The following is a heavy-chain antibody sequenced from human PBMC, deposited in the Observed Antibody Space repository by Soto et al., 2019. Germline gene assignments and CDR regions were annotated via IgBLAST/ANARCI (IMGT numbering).Heavy chain of an antibody. V-gene: IGHV3-30-3*01. CDR3: ARVQVVFLGSSGWYDYYYGMDV. CDR2: ISYDGSNK. CDR1: GFTFSSYA. D-gene: IGHD6-19*01. Sequence: QVQLVESGGGVVQPGRSLRLSCAASGFTFSSYAMHWVRQAPGKGLEWVAVISYDGSNKYYADSVKGRFTISRDNSKNTLYLQMNSLRAEDTAVYYCARVQVVFLGSSGWYDYYYGMDVWGQGTTVTVSS. J-gene: IGHJ6*02.